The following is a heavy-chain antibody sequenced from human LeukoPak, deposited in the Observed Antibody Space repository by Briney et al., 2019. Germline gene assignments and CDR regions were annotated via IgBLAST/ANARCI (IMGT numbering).Heavy chain of an antibody. Sequence: GGSLRLSCAAYGFTFNNYAMSWVRQAPGKGLEWVSTISGSGGSTYYADSVKGRLTISRDNSKNTLYLQMNSLRAEDTAVYYCAKVFMLVGPHFDYWGQGTLVTVSS. D-gene: IGHD3-16*01. V-gene: IGHV3-23*01. CDR2: ISGSGGST. J-gene: IGHJ4*02. CDR1: GFTFNNYA. CDR3: AKVFMLVGPHFDY.